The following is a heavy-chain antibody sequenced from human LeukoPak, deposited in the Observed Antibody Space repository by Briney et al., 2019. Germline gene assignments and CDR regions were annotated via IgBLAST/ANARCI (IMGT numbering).Heavy chain of an antibody. Sequence: GGSLRLSCAASGFTFSSYSMNWVRQAPGKGLEWVSYISSSSSTIYYADSVKGRFTISRDNAKNSLYLQMNSLRAEDTALYYCAKARSFHHAFDIWGQGTMVTVSS. V-gene: IGHV3-48*04. J-gene: IGHJ3*02. CDR2: ISSSSSTI. CDR1: GFTFSSYS. CDR3: AKARSFHHAFDI.